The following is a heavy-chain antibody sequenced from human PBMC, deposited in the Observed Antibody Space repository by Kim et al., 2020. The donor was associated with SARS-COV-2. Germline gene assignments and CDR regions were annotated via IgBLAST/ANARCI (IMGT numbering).Heavy chain of an antibody. V-gene: IGHV3-74*01. J-gene: IGHJ4*02. CDR3: ARDAGIGPYSSSLY. D-gene: IGHD6-13*01. Sequence: ADSVKGRFTISRDNAKNTLYLQMNSLRAEDTAVYYCARDAGIGPYSSSLYWGQGTLVTVSS.